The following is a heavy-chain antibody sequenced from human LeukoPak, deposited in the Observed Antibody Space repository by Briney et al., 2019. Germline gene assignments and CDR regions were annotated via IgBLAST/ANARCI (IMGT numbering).Heavy chain of an antibody. Sequence: SVKVSCKASGGTFSSYTISWVRQAPRQGLEWMGRIIPILGIANYAQKFQGRVTITADKSTSTAYMELSSLRSEDTAVYYCAAGDIAVAGTPNYYYGMDVWGQGTTVTVSS. CDR2: IIPILGIA. J-gene: IGHJ6*02. CDR1: GGTFSSYT. CDR3: AAGDIAVAGTPNYYYGMDV. D-gene: IGHD6-19*01. V-gene: IGHV1-69*02.